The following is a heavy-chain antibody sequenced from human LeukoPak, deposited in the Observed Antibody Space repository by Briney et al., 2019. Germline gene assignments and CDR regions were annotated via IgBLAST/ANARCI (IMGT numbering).Heavy chain of an antibody. CDR3: ARGVLAKYSVAFDI. V-gene: IGHV3-30*03. CDR2: IASDESNT. J-gene: IGHJ3*02. Sequence: GGSLRLSCSASGFIFSSYVMHWVRQAPGEGLEWVALIASDESNTYYEDSVEGRFTISRDNSENALFLQMDYLTTEDTAVYYCARGVLAKYSVAFDIWGQGTTVIVS. D-gene: IGHD2-21*01. CDR1: GFIFSSYV.